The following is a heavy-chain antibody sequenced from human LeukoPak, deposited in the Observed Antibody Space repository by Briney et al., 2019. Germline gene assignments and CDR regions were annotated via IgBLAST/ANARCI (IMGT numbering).Heavy chain of an antibody. J-gene: IGHJ4*02. CDR1: GFTLSNYV. V-gene: IGHV3-30*02. D-gene: IGHD3-16*01. CDR3: AKDPRSDVYYFDS. CDR2: TRYDGSDK. Sequence: PGGSLRLSCAASGFTLSNYVMHWVRQAPGKGLEWVAFTRYDGSDKYNADSLKGRFTISRDNPKNTVYLQMDSLKTEDTAVYYCAKDPRSDVYYFDSWGQGTLVTVSS.